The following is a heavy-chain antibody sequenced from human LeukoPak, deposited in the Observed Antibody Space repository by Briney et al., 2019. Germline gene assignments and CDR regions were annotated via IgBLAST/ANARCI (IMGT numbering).Heavy chain of an antibody. D-gene: IGHD3/OR15-3a*01. V-gene: IGHV3-66*01. CDR2: IYSGGST. CDR3: AKDSMTGYSTYYFDY. CDR1: GFTVSSNY. Sequence: GGSLRLSCAASGFTVSSNYMSWVRQAPGKGLEWVSVIYSGGSTYYADSVKGRFTISRDNSKNTLYLQMNSLRAEDTAVYYCAKDSMTGYSTYYFDYWGQGTLVTVSS. J-gene: IGHJ4*02.